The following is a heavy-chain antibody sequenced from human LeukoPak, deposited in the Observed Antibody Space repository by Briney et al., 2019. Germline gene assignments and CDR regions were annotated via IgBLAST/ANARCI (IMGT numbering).Heavy chain of an antibody. D-gene: IGHD2-2*01. CDR2: ISSSTSYT. CDR1: GFTFSSYS. Sequence: GGSLRLSCAASGFTFSSYSVSWVRQAPGKGLEWVSSISSSTSYTYYADSVKGRFTISRDNANNSVYLQMHSLRADDTAVYYCARVVEYSKSTSCENDYWGQGTLVTVSS. J-gene: IGHJ4*02. V-gene: IGHV3-21*01. CDR3: ARVVEYSKSTSCENDY.